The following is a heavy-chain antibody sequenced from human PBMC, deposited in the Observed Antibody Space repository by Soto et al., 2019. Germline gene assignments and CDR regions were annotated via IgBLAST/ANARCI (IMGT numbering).Heavy chain of an antibody. Sequence: SSETLSLTCAVSGYSISSGYFWGWIRQPPGQGLESIGSVYHTGSAYYNPSLKSRVTISVDTSKNQFSLRLSSVTAADTAVYCCAREVDYWGQGTMVTVS. V-gene: IGHV4-38-2*01. J-gene: IGHJ4*02. CDR1: GYSISSGYF. CDR2: VYHTGSA. CDR3: AREVDY.